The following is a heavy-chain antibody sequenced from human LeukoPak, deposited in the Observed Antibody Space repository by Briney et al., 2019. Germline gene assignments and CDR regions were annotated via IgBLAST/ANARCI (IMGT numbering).Heavy chain of an antibody. Sequence: GGSLRLSCAASGFTVSSNYMSWVRQAPGKGLEWVSVIYSGGSTYYADSVKGRFTISRDNAKNTLYLQMDSLRADDTAVYYCARDLHWGASDFWGQGTLVTVSS. CDR1: GFTVSSNY. V-gene: IGHV3-53*01. CDR3: ARDLHWGASDF. J-gene: IGHJ4*02. D-gene: IGHD1-26*01. CDR2: IYSGGST.